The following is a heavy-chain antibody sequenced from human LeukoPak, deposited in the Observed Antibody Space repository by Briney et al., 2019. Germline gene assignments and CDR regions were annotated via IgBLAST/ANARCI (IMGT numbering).Heavy chain of an antibody. CDR2: INTDGRTT. CDR3: AKEGSGWSYFDY. J-gene: IGHJ4*02. Sequence: PGGSLRLSCAASGFSFSSYWMNWVRQAPGKGLVWVAHINTDGRTTTYADSVKGRFTISRDNSKNTLYLQMNSLRAEDTAVYYCAKEGSGWSYFDYWGQGTLVTVSS. CDR1: GFSFSSYW. V-gene: IGHV3-74*01. D-gene: IGHD6-19*01.